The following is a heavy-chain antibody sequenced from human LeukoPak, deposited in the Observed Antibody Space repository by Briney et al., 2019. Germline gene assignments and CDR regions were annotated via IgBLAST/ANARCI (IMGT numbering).Heavy chain of an antibody. V-gene: IGHV1-69*13. CDR3: ARELRRCSGGSCFNWFDP. CDR1: GGTFSSYA. J-gene: IGHJ5*02. Sequence: ASVKVSCKASGGTFSSYAISWVRQAPGQGLEWMGGIIPIFGTANYAQKFQGRVTVTADESTSTAYMELSSLRSEDTAVYYCARELRRCSGGSCFNWFDPWGQGTLVTVSS. D-gene: IGHD2-15*01. CDR2: IIPIFGTA.